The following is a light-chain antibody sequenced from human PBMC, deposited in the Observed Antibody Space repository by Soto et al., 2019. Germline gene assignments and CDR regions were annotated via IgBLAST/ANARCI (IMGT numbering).Light chain of an antibody. J-gene: IGLJ2*01. Sequence: QTVVTQPPLASGTPGQRVTISCSGSASNIGSNPVNWYQQLPGTAPKLLIYSSSHRPSGVPDRISGSKSGTSASLAISGLQSGDEADYYCAAWDVSRNVVVFGGGTKLTVL. V-gene: IGLV1-44*01. CDR2: SSS. CDR1: ASNIGSNP. CDR3: AAWDVSRNVVV.